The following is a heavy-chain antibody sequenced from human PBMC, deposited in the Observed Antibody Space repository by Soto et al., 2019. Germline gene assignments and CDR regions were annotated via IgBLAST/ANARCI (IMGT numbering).Heavy chain of an antibody. V-gene: IGHV3-48*02. J-gene: IGHJ4*02. Sequence: HLGGSLRLSCAGSDFVFSNYSMNWVRQAPGRGLEWVSYISSSSTNTYYAASVRGRFTISRDNAKNSLFLRMISLKDEDTAVYYCTRGTKGSSTPLWGRGTLVTVSS. CDR3: TRGTKGSSTPL. CDR1: DFVFSNYS. D-gene: IGHD6-13*01. CDR2: ISSSSTNT.